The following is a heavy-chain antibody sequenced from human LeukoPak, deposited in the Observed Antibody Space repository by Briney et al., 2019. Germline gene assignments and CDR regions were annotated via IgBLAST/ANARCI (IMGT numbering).Heavy chain of an antibody. Sequence: PGGSLRLSCAASGFNFAIYSMSWVRQAPGKRLVWVASMGSSGSHIYYADSEKGRFTISRDNAQNSLYLQLNSLGAEDTAVYFCAKTGGYCTTNCRGMGNRFESWGQGALVAVSS. CDR2: MGSSGSHI. J-gene: IGHJ5*01. D-gene: IGHD2-8*01. CDR3: AKTGGYCTTNCRGMGNRFES. CDR1: GFNFAIYS. V-gene: IGHV3-21*06.